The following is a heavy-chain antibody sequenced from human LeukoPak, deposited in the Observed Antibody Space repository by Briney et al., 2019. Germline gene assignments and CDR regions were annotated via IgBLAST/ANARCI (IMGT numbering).Heavy chain of an antibody. J-gene: IGHJ4*02. CDR2: IIPIFGTA. CDR1: GGTFSSYA. D-gene: IGHD6-19*01. CDR3: ASAPKGQWLGGRYYFDY. Sequence: ASVKVSCKASGGTFSSYAISWVRQAPGQGLEWMGGIIPIFGTANYAQKFQGRVTITTDESTSTAYMELSSLRSEDTAVYYCASAPKGQWLGGRYYFDYWGQGTLVTVSS. V-gene: IGHV1-69*05.